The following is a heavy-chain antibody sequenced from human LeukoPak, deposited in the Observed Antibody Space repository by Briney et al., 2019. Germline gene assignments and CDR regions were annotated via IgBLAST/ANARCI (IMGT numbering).Heavy chain of an antibody. CDR2: IYTSGST. V-gene: IGHV4-4*07. J-gene: IGHJ4*02. CDR1: GGSISSYY. Sequence: PSETLSLTCTVSGGSISSYYWSWIRQPAGKGLEWIGRIYTSGSTDYNPSLKSRVTMSVDTSKNQFSLKLSSVTAADTAAYYCARVGTDFWSGYTPYFDYWGQGTLVTVSS. D-gene: IGHD3-3*01. CDR3: ARVGTDFWSGYTPYFDY.